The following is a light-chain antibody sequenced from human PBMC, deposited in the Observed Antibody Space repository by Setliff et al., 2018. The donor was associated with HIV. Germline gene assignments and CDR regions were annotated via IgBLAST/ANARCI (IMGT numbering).Light chain of an antibody. CDR1: SSDVGDYDF. Sequence: QSVLTQPASVSGSPGQSITISCTGTSSDVGDYDFVSWFQQHPGKAPKLMIYEVSNRPSGVSNRFSGSESGNTASLTISGLQAEDEVDYYCCSCAGTYTSLYVFGTGTKVTVL. V-gene: IGLV2-14*01. CDR2: EVS. J-gene: IGLJ1*01. CDR3: CSCAGTYTSLYV.